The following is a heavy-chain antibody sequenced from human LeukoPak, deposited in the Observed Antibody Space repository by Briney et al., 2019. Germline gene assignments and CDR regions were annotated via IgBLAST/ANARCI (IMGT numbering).Heavy chain of an antibody. D-gene: IGHD5-12*01. Sequence: GGSLRLSCAASGFTFSDYYMSWIRQAPGKGLEWVSYISSSGSSIYYADSVKGRFTISRDSAKNSLYLQMNSLRAEDTAVYYCASRLVATLHYWGQGTLVTVSS. CDR2: ISSSGSSI. V-gene: IGHV3-11*01. CDR1: GFTFSDYY. CDR3: ASRLVATLHY. J-gene: IGHJ4*02.